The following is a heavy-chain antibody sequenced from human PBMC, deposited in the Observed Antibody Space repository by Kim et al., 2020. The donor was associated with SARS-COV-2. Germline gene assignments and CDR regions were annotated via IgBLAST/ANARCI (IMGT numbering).Heavy chain of an antibody. CDR3: VGGPGHGNDFNF. Sequence: GGSLRLSCAASQSTFSTYWMHWVRQVPGKGLVWVSRIKSDGSGIAHADSVKGRFTISRDSAKNKLYLQMNSLTADDTAMYYCVGGPGHGNDFNFWGQGTMIIVSS. V-gene: IGHV3-74*01. CDR2: IKSDGSGI. D-gene: IGHD1-1*01. J-gene: IGHJ3*01. CDR1: QSTFSTYW.